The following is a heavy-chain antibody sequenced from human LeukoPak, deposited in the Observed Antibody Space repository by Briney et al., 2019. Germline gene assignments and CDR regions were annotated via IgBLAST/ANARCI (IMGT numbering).Heavy chain of an antibody. J-gene: IGHJ4*02. V-gene: IGHV4-59*08. D-gene: IGHD3-22*01. CDR1: GGPISSYY. CDR2: IYYSGST. Sequence: SETLSLTCTVSGGPISSYYWSWIRQPPGKGLEWIGYIYYSGSTNYNPSLKSRVTISVDTSKNQFSLKLSSVTAADTAVYYCARSAYYYDSSGYRSATYYFDYWGQGTLVTVSS. CDR3: ARSAYYYDSSGYRSATYYFDY.